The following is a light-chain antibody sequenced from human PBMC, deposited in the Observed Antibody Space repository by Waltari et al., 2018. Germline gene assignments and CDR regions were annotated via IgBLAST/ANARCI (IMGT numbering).Light chain of an antibody. J-gene: IGLJ2*01. CDR1: NIGSKS. CDR3: QVWDSSSDHVV. V-gene: IGLV3-21*03. CDR2: DDS. Sequence: SYVLTQPPSVSVAPGKTARITCGGNNIGSKSVHWYQQKPGQAPVLVVYDDSSRPSWIPERLSGSNSGNAATMTISRVEAGDEADYYCQVWDSSSDHVVFGGGTKLTVL.